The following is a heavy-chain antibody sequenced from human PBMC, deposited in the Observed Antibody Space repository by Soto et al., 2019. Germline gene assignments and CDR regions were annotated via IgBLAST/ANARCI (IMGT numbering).Heavy chain of an antibody. Sequence: SETLSLTCTVSGGSVSSGNYYWNWVRQPPGKGLEWIGYFYYTGSINYNPSLKSRVTIFIDASKNQFSLRLSSVTAADTAVYYCARSMFYSDDTNYSPFEYWGQGTLVTVSS. CDR3: ARSMFYSDDTNYSPFEY. D-gene: IGHD3-22*01. CDR1: GGSVSSGNYY. J-gene: IGHJ4*02. V-gene: IGHV4-61*01. CDR2: FYYTGSI.